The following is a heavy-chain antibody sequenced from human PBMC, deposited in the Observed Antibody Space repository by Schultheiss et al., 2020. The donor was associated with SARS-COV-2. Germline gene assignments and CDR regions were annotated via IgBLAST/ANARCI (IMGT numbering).Heavy chain of an antibody. CDR3: ATLVVVVVAATRDAFDI. Sequence: GGSLRLSCAASGFTFSDYYMSWVRQAPGKGLVWVSRINSDGSSTSYADSVKGRFTISRDNSKNTLYLQMNSLRAEDTAVYYCATLVVVVVAATRDAFDIWGQGTMVTVSS. D-gene: IGHD2-15*01. CDR1: GFTFSDYY. V-gene: IGHV3-74*01. CDR2: INSDGSST. J-gene: IGHJ3*02.